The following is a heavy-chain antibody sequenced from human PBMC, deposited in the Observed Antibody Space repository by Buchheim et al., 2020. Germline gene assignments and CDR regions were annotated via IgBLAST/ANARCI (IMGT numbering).Heavy chain of an antibody. CDR2: INSDGSST. V-gene: IGHV3-74*01. CDR3: ARDGGTYYTIFGVDPKPYGMDV. CDR1: GFTFSSYW. D-gene: IGHD3-3*01. J-gene: IGHJ6*02. Sequence: EVQLVESGGGLVQPGGSLRLSCAASGFTFSSYWMHWVRQAPGKGLVWVSRINSDGSSTSYADSVKGRFTISRDNAKNTLYLQMNSLRAEDTAVYYCARDGGTYYTIFGVDPKPYGMDVWGQGTT.